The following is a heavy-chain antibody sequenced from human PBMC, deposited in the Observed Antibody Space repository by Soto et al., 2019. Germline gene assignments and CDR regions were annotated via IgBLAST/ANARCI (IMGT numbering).Heavy chain of an antibody. CDR1: GLSIDDSA. J-gene: IGHJ1*01. CDR2: INQDGSEK. D-gene: IGHD1-26*01. CDR3: ARELIVGPAEYFQH. V-gene: IGHV3-7*01. Sequence: GSLRLSCVASGLSIDDSAMHWVRQTPGKGLEWVANINQDGSEKYYVDSVKGRFTISRDNAKNSLYLQMNSLRAEDTAVYYCARELIVGPAEYFQHWGQGTLVTVSS.